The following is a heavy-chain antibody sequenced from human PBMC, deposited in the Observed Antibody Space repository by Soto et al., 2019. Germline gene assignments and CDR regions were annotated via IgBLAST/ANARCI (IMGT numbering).Heavy chain of an antibody. J-gene: IGHJ6*02. CDR2: IRGSGDST. V-gene: IGHV3-23*01. CDR3: AKDWRMDV. Sequence: GGSLRLSCAASGFTFSSYAMSWVRQAPGKGLEWVPSIRGSGDSTQYADSVKGRFTISRDNSKNTLYLQMNSLRAEDTAVYYCAKDWRMDVWGQGTTVTVPS. CDR1: GFTFSSYA.